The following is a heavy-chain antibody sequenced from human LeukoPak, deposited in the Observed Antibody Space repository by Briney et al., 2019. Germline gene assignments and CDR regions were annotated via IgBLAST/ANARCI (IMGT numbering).Heavy chain of an antibody. J-gene: IGHJ4*02. CDR1: GGSISSGDYY. CDR2: IYYSGST. D-gene: IGHD1-14*01. Sequence: SQTLSLTCTVSGGSISSGDYYWSWIRQHPGKGLEWIGYIYYSGSTYYNPSLKSRVAISVDTSKNQFSLKLSSVTAADTAVYYCARVPNQSKYSIGNYWGQGTLVTVSS. CDR3: ARVPNQSKYSIGNY. V-gene: IGHV4-31*03.